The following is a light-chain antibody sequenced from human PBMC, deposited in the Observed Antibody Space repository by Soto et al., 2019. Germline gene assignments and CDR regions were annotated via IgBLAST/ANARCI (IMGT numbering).Light chain of an antibody. J-gene: IGKJ5*01. Sequence: AIQLTQSPSSLSASVGDRVTITCRASQDIRGALAWYQQKPGKAPKILIYDVSILESGVPSRFSGSSSGTDFTLTISSLQRGDFATYYCQQFNSYPITFGQGTRLEIK. CDR1: QDIRGA. CDR2: DVS. CDR3: QQFNSYPIT. V-gene: IGKV1-13*02.